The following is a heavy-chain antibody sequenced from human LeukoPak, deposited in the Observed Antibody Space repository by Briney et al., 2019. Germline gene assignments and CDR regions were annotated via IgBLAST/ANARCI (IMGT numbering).Heavy chain of an antibody. J-gene: IGHJ4*02. CDR1: GGSISSSSYY. CDR3: ARHRAGGSGMAVDY. Sequence: SETLSLTCTVSGGSISSSSYYWGCIRLPPGKGLEWIGIIYYSGSTYYNPSLKSRLTISVDTSKNQFSLKVSSVTAADTAVYYCARHRAGGSGMAVDYWGQGTLVTVSS. D-gene: IGHD3-10*01. V-gene: IGHV4-39*01. CDR2: IYYSGST.